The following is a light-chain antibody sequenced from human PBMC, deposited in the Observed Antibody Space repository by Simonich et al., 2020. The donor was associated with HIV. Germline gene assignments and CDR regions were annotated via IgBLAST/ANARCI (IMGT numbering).Light chain of an antibody. J-gene: IGKJ1*01. CDR2: KAS. CDR3: LQDYNYPRT. CDR1: QRFSSW. Sequence: DIQMPQSPSTLSASVGDRVTITCRASQRFSSWLAGYQEKQGKAPKLLIYKASSLQSGVPSRFSGSGSGTDFTLTISSLQPEDFATYYCLQDYNYPRTFGRGTKVDIK. V-gene: IGKV1-5*03.